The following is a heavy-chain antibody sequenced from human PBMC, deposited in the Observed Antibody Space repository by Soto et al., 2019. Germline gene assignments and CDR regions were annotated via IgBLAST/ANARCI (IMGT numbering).Heavy chain of an antibody. D-gene: IGHD2-15*01. CDR2: ISDSSGRT. CDR3: AKAQYCSGGSCYGWGDAFDI. J-gene: IGHJ3*02. CDR1: GFTFSSYA. Sequence: EVQLLESGGGLVQPGGSLRLSCAASGFTFSSYAMSWVRQAPGKGLEWVSAISDSSGRTYYADSVKGRFTVSRDNSKNTLYLQMNSPRAEDTAVYYCAKAQYCSGGSCYGWGDAFDIWGQGTMVTVSS. V-gene: IGHV3-23*01.